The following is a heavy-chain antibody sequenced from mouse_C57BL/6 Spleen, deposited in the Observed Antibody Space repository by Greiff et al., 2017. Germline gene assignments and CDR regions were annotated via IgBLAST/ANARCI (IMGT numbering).Heavy chain of an antibody. V-gene: IGHV1-26*01. J-gene: IGHJ4*01. Sequence: EVPLQQSGPELVKPGASVKISCKASGYTFTDYYMNWVKQSHGKSLEWIGDINPNNGGTSYNQKFKGKATLTVDKSSSTAYMELRSLTSEDSAVYYCARSYYGGYYYAMDYWGQGTSVTVSS. D-gene: IGHD1-1*01. CDR3: ARSYYGGYYYAMDY. CDR1: GYTFTDYY. CDR2: INPNNGGT.